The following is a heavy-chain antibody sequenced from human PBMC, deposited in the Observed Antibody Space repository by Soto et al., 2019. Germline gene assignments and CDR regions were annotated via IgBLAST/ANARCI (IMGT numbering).Heavy chain of an antibody. CDR2: ISSTTNYI. CDR3: ARESEDLTSNFDY. Sequence: GGSLRLSCAASGFTFSRYSMNWARQAPGKGLEWVSSISSTTNYIYYADSMKGRFTVSRDNAKNSVYLDMNSLSAEDTAVYYCARESEDLTSNFDYWGQGTLVTVSS. CDR1: GFTFSRYS. V-gene: IGHV3-21*01. J-gene: IGHJ4*02.